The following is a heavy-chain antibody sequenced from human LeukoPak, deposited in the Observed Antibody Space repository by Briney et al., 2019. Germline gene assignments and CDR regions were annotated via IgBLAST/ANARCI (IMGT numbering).Heavy chain of an antibody. J-gene: IGHJ4*02. Sequence: GGSLRLSCAASGFTFNNYWMTWVRQGPGKGLEWVANIKQDGSGKYYVDSVKGRFTISRDNAKNSLSLQMNSLRAEDTAVYYCARSPAGNPYFDYWGQGTLVTVSS. D-gene: IGHD2-2*01. V-gene: IGHV3-7*03. CDR3: ARSPAGNPYFDY. CDR2: IKQDGSGK. CDR1: GFTFNNYW.